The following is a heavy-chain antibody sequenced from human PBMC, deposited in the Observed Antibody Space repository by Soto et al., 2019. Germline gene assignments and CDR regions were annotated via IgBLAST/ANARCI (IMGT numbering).Heavy chain of an antibody. CDR1: GFKFSDYW. D-gene: IGHD3-16*02. J-gene: IGHJ4*02. CDR2: IKHDTSEA. CDR3: ARDGLLFSGPYRPSRFDY. Sequence: PGESLKISCAASGFKFSDYWMSWVRQAPGKGLEWVGNIKHDTSEAHYADSVKGRFTITRDNIKNFLFLQMNGLRSDDTASYYCARDGLLFSGPYRPSRFDYWGLGTLVTVS. V-gene: IGHV3-7*03.